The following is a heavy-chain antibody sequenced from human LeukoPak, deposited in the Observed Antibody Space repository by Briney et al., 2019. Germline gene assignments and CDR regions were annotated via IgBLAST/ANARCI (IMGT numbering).Heavy chain of an antibody. V-gene: IGHV4-39*07. D-gene: IGHD1-26*01. CDR2: IYYSGNT. Sequence: PSETLSLTCTVSGGSISGSSYYWAWIRQPPGKGLEWIGSIYYSGNTYYNPSLKSRVTISVDTSKNQFSLELSSVTAADTAVYYCARDRFSGAYWGYFDFWGHGTLVTVSS. J-gene: IGHJ4*01. CDR1: GGSISGSSYY. CDR3: ARDRFSGAYWGYFDF.